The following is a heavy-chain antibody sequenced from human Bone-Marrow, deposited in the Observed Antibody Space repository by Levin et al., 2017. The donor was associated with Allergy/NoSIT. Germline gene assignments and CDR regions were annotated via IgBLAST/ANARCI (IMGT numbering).Heavy chain of an antibody. CDR1: GFTFNNAW. J-gene: IGHJ4*02. V-gene: IGHV3-15*01. CDR2: IKSRTAGGTI. CDR3: TAERRADSKRPFAWEVVGVPPDVEDYLDY. D-gene: IGHD2-2*01. Sequence: GGSLRLSCAVSGFTFNNAWMNWVRQAPGKGLEWVGRIKSRTAGGTIDYAAPVKGRFTISRDDSKHMLYLEMTSLKTEDTAVYYCTAERRADSKRPFAWEVVGVPPDVEDYLDYWGLGTLVAVSS.